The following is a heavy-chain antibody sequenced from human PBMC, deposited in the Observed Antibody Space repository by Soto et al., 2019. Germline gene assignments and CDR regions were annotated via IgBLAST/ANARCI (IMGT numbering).Heavy chain of an antibody. D-gene: IGHD2-15*01. V-gene: IGHV3-30-3*01. CDR1: GFTFGAYA. CDR3: ARESRYCSTSGCSSQHAFDI. CDR2: ISYDGSIR. Sequence: QVQLVESGGGVVQPGRSLRLSCAASGFTFGAYAMHWVRQAPGKGLEWVAVISYDGSIRYYADSVKGRLTISRDNSKNTLYLQMNSLRAEDTAVYSCARESRYCSTSGCSSQHAFDIWGQGTMVTVSS. J-gene: IGHJ3*02.